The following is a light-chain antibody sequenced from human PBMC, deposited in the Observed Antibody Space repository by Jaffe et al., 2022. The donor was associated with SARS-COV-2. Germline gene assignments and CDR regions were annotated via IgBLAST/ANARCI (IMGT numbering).Light chain of an antibody. V-gene: IGLV3-21*04. Sequence: SYLLTQPPSVSVAPGKTARITCGGNNIGSKSVHWYQQKPGLAPVLVIYHNSDRPSGIPERFSGSNSGNTATLTISRVEAGDEADYYCQVWDSSSDHPVFGTGTKVTVL. CDR1: NIGSKS. CDR2: HNS. CDR3: QVWDSSSDHPV. J-gene: IGLJ1*01.